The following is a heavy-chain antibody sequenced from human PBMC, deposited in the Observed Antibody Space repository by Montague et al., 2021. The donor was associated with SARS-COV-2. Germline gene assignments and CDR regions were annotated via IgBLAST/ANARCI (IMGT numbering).Heavy chain of an antibody. CDR1: GGSISSYY. V-gene: IGHV4-4*07. J-gene: IGHJ6*02. D-gene: IGHD3-10*01. Sequence: SETLSLTCTVSGGSISSYYWSWIRQPAGKGLEWIGRIYTSGSTNYNPSLKSRVTMSGDTSKNQFSLKLSSVTAADTAVYYCAREAWFGDKTSASEYYGMDVWGQGTTVTVSS. CDR2: IYTSGST. CDR3: AREAWFGDKTSASEYYGMDV.